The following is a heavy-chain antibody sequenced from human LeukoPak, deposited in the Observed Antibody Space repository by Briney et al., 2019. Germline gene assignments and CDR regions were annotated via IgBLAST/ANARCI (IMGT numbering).Heavy chain of an antibody. J-gene: IGHJ4*02. CDR3: ARLGYSSSSAFDY. CDR2: IYSGGST. V-gene: IGHV3-53*01. D-gene: IGHD6-6*01. CDR1: GLGDRSKY. Sequence: GGFLRLLCAACGLGDRSKYMSWVRQAPGKGLEWVSVIYSGGSTYYADSVKGRFTIYRDNSKNTLYLQMNSLRAEDTAVYYCARLGYSSSSAFDYWGQGTLVTVSS.